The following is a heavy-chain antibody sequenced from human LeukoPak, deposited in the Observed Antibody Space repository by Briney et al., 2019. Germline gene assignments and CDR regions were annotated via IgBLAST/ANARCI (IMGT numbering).Heavy chain of an antibody. J-gene: IGHJ1*01. V-gene: IGHV1-2*02. CDR2: INPNSGDT. D-gene: IGHD2-21*01. CDR1: GYTFTGYY. Sequence: ASVKVSCKASGYTFTGYYIHWVRQSPGQGLEWMGWINPNSGDTELAQKFQGRVTMTRDTSISTTYLELSRLRSDDTAVYYCARPDCGGDCRLIQYWGQGTLVTVSS. CDR3: ARPDCGGDCRLIQY.